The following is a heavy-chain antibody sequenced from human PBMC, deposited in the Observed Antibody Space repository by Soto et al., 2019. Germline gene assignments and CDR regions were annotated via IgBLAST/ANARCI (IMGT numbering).Heavy chain of an antibody. CDR3: ARDPLLRITMVRGVNWFDP. Sequence: QVPLVQSGAEVKKPGASVKVSCKASGYTFTSYGISWVRQAPGQGHEWMGWISAYNGNTKYAQKFQGRVTMTTDTSTSTAYMELRSLRSDDTAVYYCARDPLLRITMVRGVNWFDPWGQGTLVTVSS. CDR2: ISAYNGNT. V-gene: IGHV1-18*01. D-gene: IGHD3-10*01. J-gene: IGHJ5*02. CDR1: GYTFTSYG.